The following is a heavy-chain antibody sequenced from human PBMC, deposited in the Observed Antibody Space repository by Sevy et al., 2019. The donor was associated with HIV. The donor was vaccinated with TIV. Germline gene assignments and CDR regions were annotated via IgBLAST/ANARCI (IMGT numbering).Heavy chain of an antibody. CDR1: GFTFSSYP. CDR3: VRETTMLPRGAFDF. D-gene: IGHD3-10*01. CDR2: ISFYGTDK. V-gene: IGHV3-30-3*01. J-gene: IGHJ3*01. Sequence: GGSLRLSCAASGFTFSSYPMHWVRQAPGKGLEWASFISFYGTDKYYADSVKGRFTITRDNSKNTLFLQMNSLRAEDTAFYYCVRETTMLPRGAFDFWGQGTMVTVSS.